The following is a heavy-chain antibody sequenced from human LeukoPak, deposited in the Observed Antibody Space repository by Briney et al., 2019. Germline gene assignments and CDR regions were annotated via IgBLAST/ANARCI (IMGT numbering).Heavy chain of an antibody. D-gene: IGHD6-13*01. V-gene: IGHV4-4*07. CDR2: IYATGST. J-gene: IGHJ3*01. Sequence: IYATGSTNFNPSLKSRVTMSVDTSKSQFSLNLSSVTAADTAVYYCARAPAGSSKYEYWGQGTGVTVAS. CDR3: ARAPAGSSKYEY.